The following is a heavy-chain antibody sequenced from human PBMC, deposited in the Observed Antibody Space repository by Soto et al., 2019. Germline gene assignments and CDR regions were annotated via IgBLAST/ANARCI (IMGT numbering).Heavy chain of an antibody. CDR1: GGTFSSYT. Sequence: GASVKVSCKASGGTFSSYTISWVRQAPGQGLEWMGRIIPILGIANYAQKFQGRVTITADKSTSTAYMELSSLRSEDTAVYYCARGGLAVIRRIGDYFDYWGQGTLVTVSS. D-gene: IGHD2-21*01. V-gene: IGHV1-69*02. CDR3: ARGGLAVIRRIGDYFDY. J-gene: IGHJ4*02. CDR2: IIPILGIA.